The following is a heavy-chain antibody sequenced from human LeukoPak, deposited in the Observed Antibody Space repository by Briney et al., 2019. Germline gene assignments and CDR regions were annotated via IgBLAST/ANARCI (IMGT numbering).Heavy chain of an antibody. D-gene: IGHD3-10*01. V-gene: IGHV4-34*01. CDR3: AREYTMVRGYQGDDFGY. CDR1: GGSFSGYY. CDR2: INHSGST. J-gene: IGHJ4*02. Sequence: SETLSLTCAVYGGSFSGYYWSWIRQPPGKGLEWIGEINHSGSTNYNPSLKSRVTISVDTSKNQFSLKLSSVTAADTAVYYCAREYTMVRGYQGDDFGYWGQGTLVTVSS.